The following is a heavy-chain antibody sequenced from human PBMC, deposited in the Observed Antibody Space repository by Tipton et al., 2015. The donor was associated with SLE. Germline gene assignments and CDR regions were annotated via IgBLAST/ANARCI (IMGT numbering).Heavy chain of an antibody. J-gene: IGHJ4*02. Sequence: QLVQSGPEVKKPGSSVKVSCKASGGTFSSYAISWVRQAPGQGLEWMGGIIPIFGTANYAQKFQGRVTITTDESTSTAYMELSSLRSEDTAVYYCARVPGMVVTPDFDYWGQGTLVTVSS. CDR1: GGTFSSYA. CDR3: ARVPGMVVTPDFDY. V-gene: IGHV1-69*05. D-gene: IGHD4-23*01. CDR2: IIPIFGTA.